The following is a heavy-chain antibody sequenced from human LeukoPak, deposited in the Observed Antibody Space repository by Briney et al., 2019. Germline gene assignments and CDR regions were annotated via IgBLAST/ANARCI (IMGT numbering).Heavy chain of an antibody. Sequence: SETLSLTCTVSGGSISTSSYYWGWIREPPGKGLEWIGSIYYSGSTYYNPSLKSRVTISVDTSKNQFSLKLSSVTDADTAVYYCARGITIFGVVIQVGFDPWGQGTLVTVSS. V-gene: IGHV4-39*07. CDR1: GGSISTSSYY. CDR3: ARGITIFGVVIQVGFDP. D-gene: IGHD3-3*01. CDR2: IYYSGST. J-gene: IGHJ5*02.